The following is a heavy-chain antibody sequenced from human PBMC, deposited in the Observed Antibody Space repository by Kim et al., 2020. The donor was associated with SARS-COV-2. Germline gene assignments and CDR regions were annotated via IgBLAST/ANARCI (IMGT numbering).Heavy chain of an antibody. CDR2: INPNSGGT. CDR3: ARVYTSEWYGWFDP. J-gene: IGHJ5*02. D-gene: IGHD6-19*01. V-gene: IGHV1-2*02. CDR1: GYIFTGHY. Sequence: ASVKVSCKASGYIFTGHYIHWVRQAPGQGLEWMGWINPNSGGTRYAQKFEGRVTMTWDTSIRTAYMEVSSLRSDDTAVYYCARVYTSEWYGWFDPWGQGTLVTVSS.